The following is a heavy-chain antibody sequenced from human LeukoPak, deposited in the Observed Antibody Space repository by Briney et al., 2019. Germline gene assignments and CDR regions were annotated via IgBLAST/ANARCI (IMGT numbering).Heavy chain of an antibody. D-gene: IGHD3-22*01. Sequence: GGSLRLSCAASGFSVSSIYMNWVRQAPGKGLEWVSVIYSDGTTYYADSVKGRFTISRDNFKNTLYLQMNSLRADDTAIYYCAKRMSYYDSSPADYWGQGTLVTVSS. CDR3: AKRMSYYDSSPADY. V-gene: IGHV3-53*05. CDR2: IYSDGTT. J-gene: IGHJ4*02. CDR1: GFSVSSIY.